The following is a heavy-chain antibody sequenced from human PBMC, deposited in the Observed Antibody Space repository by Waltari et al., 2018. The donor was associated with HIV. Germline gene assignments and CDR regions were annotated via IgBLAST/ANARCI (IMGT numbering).Heavy chain of an antibody. Sequence: QLQLQESGPGLVKPSETLSLTCTVSGGSISSSSYYWGWIRQPPGKGLEWIGSMHNSGSTYYNPSLKSRVTISVDTSKNQFSLRLTSVTAADTAVYYCARALLYTPHAPTFGYWGQGTLVTVSS. CDR2: MHNSGST. J-gene: IGHJ4*02. CDR1: GGSISSSSYY. CDR3: ARALLYTPHAPTFGY. V-gene: IGHV4-39*07. D-gene: IGHD2-8*01.